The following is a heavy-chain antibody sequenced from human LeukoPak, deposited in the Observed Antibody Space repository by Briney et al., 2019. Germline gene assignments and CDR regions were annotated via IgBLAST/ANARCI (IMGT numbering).Heavy chain of an antibody. Sequence: SETLSLTCTDSGGSLSIYYWSWIRQPPGKGLEWIGYIYYSGSTNYNPSLKSRVTISVDTSKNQFSLKLSSVTAADTAVYYCARHHYDSSGYYYVGYYFDYWGQGTLVIVSS. CDR2: IYYSGST. CDR3: ARHHYDSSGYYYVGYYFDY. D-gene: IGHD3-22*01. V-gene: IGHV4-59*08. J-gene: IGHJ4*02. CDR1: GGSLSIYY.